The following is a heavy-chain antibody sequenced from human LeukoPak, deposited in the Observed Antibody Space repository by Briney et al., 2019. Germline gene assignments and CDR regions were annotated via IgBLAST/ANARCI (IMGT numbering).Heavy chain of an antibody. CDR1: GFTFSTYA. D-gene: IGHD3-10*01. CDR3: ARTTTPHYYGSGSYALGY. V-gene: IGHV3-30-3*01. Sequence: SGGSLRLSCAASGFTFSTYAMHWVRQGPGKGLEWVAVISYDGSNKYYADSVKGRFTISRDNSKNTLYLQMSSLRAEDTAVYYCARTTTPHYYGSGSYALGYWGQGTLVTVPS. J-gene: IGHJ4*02. CDR2: ISYDGSNK.